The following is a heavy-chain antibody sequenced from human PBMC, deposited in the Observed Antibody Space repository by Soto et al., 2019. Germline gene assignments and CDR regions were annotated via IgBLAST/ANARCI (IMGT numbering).Heavy chain of an antibody. V-gene: IGHV1-69*06. CDR1: GGTFSSYA. CDR3: ASVVPAAIGMDY. J-gene: IGHJ4*02. D-gene: IGHD2-2*01. CDR2: IIPIFGTA. Sequence: SVKDSCKASGGTFSSYAISWVRQAPGQGLEWMGGIIPIFGTANYAQKFQGRVTITADKSTSTAYMELSSLRSEDTAVYYCASVVPAAIGMDYWGQGTLVTVSS.